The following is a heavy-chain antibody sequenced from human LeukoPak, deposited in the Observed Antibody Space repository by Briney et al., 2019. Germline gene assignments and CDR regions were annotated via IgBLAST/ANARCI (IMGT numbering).Heavy chain of an antibody. CDR3: ARRLGGYECYFDY. CDR1: GRTSRSYA. J-gene: IGHJ4*02. Sequence: PSVPVSSQAYGRTSRSYAISWVRPAPGQGLEWMGGIIPIFGTANYAQKFQGRVTITADESTSTAYMELSSLRSEDTAVYYCARRLGGYECYFDYWGQGTLVTVSS. D-gene: IGHD5-12*01. V-gene: IGHV1-69*01. CDR2: IIPIFGTA.